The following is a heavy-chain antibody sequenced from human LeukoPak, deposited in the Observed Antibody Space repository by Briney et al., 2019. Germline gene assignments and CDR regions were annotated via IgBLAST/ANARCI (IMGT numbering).Heavy chain of an antibody. Sequence: ASVKVSCKDSGYTFTDYYMHWVRQAPGLGLEWMGWINPNSGGTNYAQKFQGRVTMTRDTSISTAYMELSSLRSDDTAVYYCARDRGVTTYLDYWGQGTLVTVSS. V-gene: IGHV1-2*02. J-gene: IGHJ4*02. CDR3: ARDRGVTTYLDY. CDR1: GYTFTDYY. D-gene: IGHD4-17*01. CDR2: INPNSGGT.